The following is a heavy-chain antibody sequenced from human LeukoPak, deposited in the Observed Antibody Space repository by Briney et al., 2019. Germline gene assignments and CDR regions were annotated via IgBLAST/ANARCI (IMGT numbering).Heavy chain of an antibody. D-gene: IGHD3-22*01. Sequence: SETLSLTCTVSGAPVSSGSYYWTWIRQPPGKGLEWIGYIHYSGSTNYNPSLKSRVTISVDTSKNQFSLRLNSVTAADTAVYYCARMFYYYETYDYWGQGTLVTVSS. CDR3: ARMFYYYETYDY. CDR2: IHYSGST. J-gene: IGHJ4*02. V-gene: IGHV4-61*01. CDR1: GAPVSSGSYY.